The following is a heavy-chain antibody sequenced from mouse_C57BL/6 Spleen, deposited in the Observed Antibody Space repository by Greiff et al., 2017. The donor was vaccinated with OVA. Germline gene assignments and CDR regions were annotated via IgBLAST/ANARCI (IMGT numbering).Heavy chain of an antibody. CDR2: FYPGSGSI. J-gene: IGHJ1*03. CDR3: ARHEEGFTTVVAPFDV. D-gene: IGHD1-1*01. V-gene: IGHV1-62-2*01. Sequence: LVESGAELVKPGASVKLSCKASGYTFTEYTIHWVKQRSGQGLEWIGWFYPGSGSIKYNEKFKDKATLTADKSSSTVYMELSRLTSEDSAVYFCARHEEGFTTVVAPFDVWGTGTTVTVSS. CDR1: GYTFTEYT.